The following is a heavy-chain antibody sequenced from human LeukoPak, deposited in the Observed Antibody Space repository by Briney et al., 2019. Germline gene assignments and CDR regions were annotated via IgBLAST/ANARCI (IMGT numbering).Heavy chain of an antibody. J-gene: IGHJ4*02. CDR3: ARIANYYGSGSYYNVD. V-gene: IGHV1-18*04. Sequence: ASVKVSCKASGYTFTGYYMHWVRQAPGQGLEWMGWISAYNGNTNYAQKLQGRVTMTTDTSTSTAYMEPRSLRSDDTAVYYCARIANYYGSGSYYNVDWGQGTLVTVSS. CDR2: ISAYNGNT. D-gene: IGHD3-10*01. CDR1: GYTFTGYY.